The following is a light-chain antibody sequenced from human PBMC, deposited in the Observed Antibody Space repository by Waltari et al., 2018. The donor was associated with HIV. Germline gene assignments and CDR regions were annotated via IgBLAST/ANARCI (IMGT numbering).Light chain of an antibody. CDR3: QSYDISLSGWV. CDR2: NNT. J-gene: IGLJ2*01. Sequence: QSVLTQPPSVSGAPGQRVTISCTGTSSNIGAGFDVHWYQQLPGTVPKVLIYNNTDLPSGVPDRFSGSKSATSASLAITGLQAEDGANYYCQSYDISLSGWVFGGGTKLTVL. CDR1: SSNIGAGFD. V-gene: IGLV1-40*01.